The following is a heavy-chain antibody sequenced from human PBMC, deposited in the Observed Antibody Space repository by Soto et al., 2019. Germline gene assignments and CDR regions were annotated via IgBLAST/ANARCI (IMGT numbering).Heavy chain of an antibody. CDR3: ARDRHSSSWYIERWFDP. Sequence: QVQLVQSGAEGKKPGSSVKVSCKASGGTFSSYAISWVRQAPGQGLEWMGGIIPIFGTANYAQKFQGRVTITADESTSTAYMELSSLRSEDTAVYYCARDRHSSSWYIERWFDPWGQGTLVTVSS. CDR1: GGTFSSYA. V-gene: IGHV1-69*01. CDR2: IIPIFGTA. D-gene: IGHD6-13*01. J-gene: IGHJ5*02.